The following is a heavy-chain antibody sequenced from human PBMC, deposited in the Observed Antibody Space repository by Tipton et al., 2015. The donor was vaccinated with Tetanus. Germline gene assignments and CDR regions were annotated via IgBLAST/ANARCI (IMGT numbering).Heavy chain of an antibody. J-gene: IGHJ5*02. Sequence: TLSLTCTVSGGSISSYYWSWIRRPPEKGLEWIGYIHHSWSTNYNPSLNSRISISTDTSKNQFSLTVRSVTAADTAVYYCARQVGDTYGSALDHWGQGTLVTVSS. CDR3: ARQVGDTYGSALDH. CDR1: GGSISSYY. D-gene: IGHD5-18*01. CDR2: IHHSWST. V-gene: IGHV4-59*08.